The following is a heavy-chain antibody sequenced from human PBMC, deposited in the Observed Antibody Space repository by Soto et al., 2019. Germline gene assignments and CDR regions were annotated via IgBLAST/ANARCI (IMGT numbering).Heavy chain of an antibody. CDR1: GYTFTSYG. CDR3: ARDRPAAAPLRSYYYYGMDV. V-gene: IGHV1-18*01. CDR2: ISAYNGNI. J-gene: IGHJ6*02. Sequence: ASVKVSCKASGYTFTSYGISWVRQAPGQGLEWMGWISAYNGNINYAQKLQGRVTMTTDTSTSTAYMELRSLRSDDTAVYYCARDRPAAAPLRSYYYYGMDVWGQGTTVTVSS. D-gene: IGHD6-13*01.